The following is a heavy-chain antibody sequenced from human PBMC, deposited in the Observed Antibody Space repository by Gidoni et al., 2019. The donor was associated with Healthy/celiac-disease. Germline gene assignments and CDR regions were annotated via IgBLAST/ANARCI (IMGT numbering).Heavy chain of an antibody. CDR3: ARAVLMATGPPDWFDP. D-gene: IGHD2-8*01. CDR1: GYTFTSYY. J-gene: IGHJ5*02. Sequence: QVQLVQSGAEVKKPGASVKVSCKASGYTFTSYYMHWVRQAPGQGLEWMGIINPSGGSTSYAQKFQGRVTMTRDTSTSTVYMELSSLRSEDTAVYYCARAVLMATGPPDWFDPWGQGTLVTVSS. CDR2: INPSGGST. V-gene: IGHV1-46*01.